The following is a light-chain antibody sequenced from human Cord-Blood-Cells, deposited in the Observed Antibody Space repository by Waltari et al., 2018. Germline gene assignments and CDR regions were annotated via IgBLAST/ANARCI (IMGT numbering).Light chain of an antibody. CDR2: GAS. CDR1: QSVSSN. CDR3: QQYNNWPYS. J-gene: IGKJ2*03. V-gene: IGKV3-15*01. Sequence: EIVMTQSPATLSVSPGERATLSCRASQSVSSNLAWYQQKPGQAPRLLIYGASTRATGNPARFSGSGSWTEFTLTISSLQSEDFAVYYCQQYNNWPYSFGQGTKLEIK.